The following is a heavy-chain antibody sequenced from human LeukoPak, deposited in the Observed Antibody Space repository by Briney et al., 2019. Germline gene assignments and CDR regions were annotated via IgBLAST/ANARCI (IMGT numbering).Heavy chain of an antibody. V-gene: IGHV3-23*01. CDR3: AKDLSIAVAGTLDY. CDR1: GFTFSSYG. CDR2: ISGSGGST. Sequence: PGGSLRLSCAASGFTFSSYGMSWVRQAPGKGLEWVSAISGSGGSTYYADSVKGRFTISRDNSKNTLYLQMNSLRAEDTAVYYCAKDLSIAVAGTLDYWGQGTLVTVSS. J-gene: IGHJ4*02. D-gene: IGHD6-19*01.